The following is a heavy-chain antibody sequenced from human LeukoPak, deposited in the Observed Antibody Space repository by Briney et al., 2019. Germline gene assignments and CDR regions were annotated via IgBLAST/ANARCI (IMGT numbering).Heavy chain of an antibody. Sequence: GESLKISCKGSGYSFTSYWIGWVRQMPGKGLEWMGIIYPGDSDTRYSPSFQGQVTISADKSISTAYLQWSSLKASDTAMYYCARFGRPGEITMVRGVSWYFDLWGRGTLVTVSS. J-gene: IGHJ2*01. D-gene: IGHD3-10*01. CDR2: IYPGDSDT. CDR3: ARFGRPGEITMVRGVSWYFDL. CDR1: GYSFTSYW. V-gene: IGHV5-51*01.